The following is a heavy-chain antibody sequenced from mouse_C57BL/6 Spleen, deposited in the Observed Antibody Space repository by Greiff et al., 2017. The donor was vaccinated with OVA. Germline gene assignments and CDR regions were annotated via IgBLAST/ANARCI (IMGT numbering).Heavy chain of an antibody. CDR2: IYPGDGDT. V-gene: IGHV1-82*01. D-gene: IGHD1-1*01. Sequence: LVESGPELVKPGASVKISCKASGYAFSCSWMNWVKQRPGKGLEWIGRIYPGDGDTNYNGKFKGKATLTADKSSSTAYMQLSSLTSEDSAVYFCARITTVGYFDVWGTGTTVTVSS. J-gene: IGHJ1*03. CDR1: GYAFSCSW. CDR3: ARITTVGYFDV.